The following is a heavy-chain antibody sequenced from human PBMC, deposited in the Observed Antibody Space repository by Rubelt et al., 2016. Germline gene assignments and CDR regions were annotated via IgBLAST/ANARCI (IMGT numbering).Heavy chain of an antibody. J-gene: IGHJ6*02. CDR3: ARAPQVYCSYGLEV. CDR2: IKYDGSAT. CDR1: GFTLNNYW. Sequence: GFTLNNYWMHWVRQAPGKGLVWVSEIKYDGSATNYADSVKGRFTISRDNAKNSLFLQMCSLRAEDTAVYYCARAPQVYCSYGLEVWGQGTTVTVSS. V-gene: IGHV3-74*01. D-gene: IGHD5/OR15-5a*01.